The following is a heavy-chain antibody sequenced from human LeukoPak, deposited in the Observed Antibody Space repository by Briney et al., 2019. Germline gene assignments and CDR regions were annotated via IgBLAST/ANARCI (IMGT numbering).Heavy chain of an antibody. CDR1: GYTFTGYY. CDR3: ARSVYSFDNWLDP. Sequence: ASVKVSCKASGYTFTGYYMHWVRQAPGQGLEWMGWINPNSGGTNYAQKFQGRVTMTRDTSISTAYMELSRLRSDDTAVYYCARSVYSFDNWLDPWGQGTLVTVSS. J-gene: IGHJ5*02. D-gene: IGHD5/OR15-5a*01. CDR2: INPNSGGT. V-gene: IGHV1-2*02.